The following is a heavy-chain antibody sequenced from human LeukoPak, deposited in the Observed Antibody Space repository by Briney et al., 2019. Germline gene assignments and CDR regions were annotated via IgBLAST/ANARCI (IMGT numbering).Heavy chain of an antibody. CDR3: ARGPAGRCSSTSCYTPGYYYYMDV. Sequence: SETLSLTCAVYGGSFSGYYWSWIRQPPGKGLEWIGEINHSGSTNYHPSLKSRVTISVDTSKNQFSLKLSSVTAADTAVYYCARGPAGRCSSTSCYTPGYYYYMDVWGKGTTVTVSS. D-gene: IGHD2-2*02. J-gene: IGHJ6*03. V-gene: IGHV4-34*01. CDR2: INHSGST. CDR1: GGSFSGYY.